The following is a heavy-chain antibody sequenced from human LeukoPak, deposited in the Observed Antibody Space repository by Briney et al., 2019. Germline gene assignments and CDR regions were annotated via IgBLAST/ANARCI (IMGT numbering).Heavy chain of an antibody. CDR2: ISYDGSNK. D-gene: IGHD6-13*01. Sequence: PGRSLRLSCAASGFTFSSYAMHWVRQAPGKGLEWVAVISYDGSNKYYADSVKGRFTISRDNSKNTLYLQMNSLRAEDTAVYYCASPGYSSSWVADAFDIWGQGTMVTVSS. V-gene: IGHV3-30*04. CDR3: ASPGYSSSWVADAFDI. J-gene: IGHJ3*02. CDR1: GFTFSSYA.